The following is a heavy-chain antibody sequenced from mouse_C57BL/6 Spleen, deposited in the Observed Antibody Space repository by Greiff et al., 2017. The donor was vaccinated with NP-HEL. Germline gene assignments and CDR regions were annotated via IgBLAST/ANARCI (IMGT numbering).Heavy chain of an antibody. CDR3: AREGYSSSRWYFDV. V-gene: IGHV1-52*01. D-gene: IGHD1-1*01. CDR2: IDPSDSET. J-gene: IGHJ1*03. CDR1: GYTFTSYW. Sequence: QVQLQQPGAELVRPGSSVKLSCKASGYTFTSYWMHWVKQRPIQGLEWIGNIDPSDSETHYNQKFKDKATLTVDKSSSTAYMQLSSLTSEDSAVYYCAREGYSSSRWYFDVWGTGTTVTVSS.